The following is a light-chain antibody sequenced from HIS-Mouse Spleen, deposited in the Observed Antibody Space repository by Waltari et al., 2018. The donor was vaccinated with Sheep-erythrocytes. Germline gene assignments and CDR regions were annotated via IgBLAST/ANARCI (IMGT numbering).Light chain of an antibody. V-gene: IGLV2-11*01. CDR1: SSDVGGYNY. CDR2: DVS. J-gene: IGLJ1*01. Sequence: QSALTQPRSVSGSPGQSVTISCTGTSSDVGGYNYVSWYQQHPGKAPKLMIYDVSKRPSGVPDRFSGPKSGNPASLTISGLQAEDEADYYCCSYAGSYHHVFATGTKVTVL. CDR3: CSYAGSYHHV.